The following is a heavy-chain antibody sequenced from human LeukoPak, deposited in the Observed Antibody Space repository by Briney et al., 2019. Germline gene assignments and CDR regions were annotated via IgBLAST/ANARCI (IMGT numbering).Heavy chain of an antibody. CDR2: IISILGIA. J-gene: IGHJ3*02. CDR1: GGTFSGYT. V-gene: IGHV1-69*02. CDR3: AKLGGGIVVVPAAITGHDAFDI. Sequence: EASVKVSCKASGGTFSGYTISWVRQAPGQGLEWMGRIISILGIANYAQKFQGRVTITADKSTSTAYMELSSLRSEDTAVYYCAKLGGGIVVVPAAITGHDAFDIWGQGTMVTVSS. D-gene: IGHD2-2*02.